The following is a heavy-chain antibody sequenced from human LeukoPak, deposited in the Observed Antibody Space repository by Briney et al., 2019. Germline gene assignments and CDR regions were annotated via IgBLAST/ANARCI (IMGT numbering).Heavy chain of an antibody. D-gene: IGHD5-18*01. J-gene: IGHJ4*02. Sequence: PSETLSLTCTVSGGSVSSGGYYWRWIRQPPGKGLEWIGYIYYSGSTNYNPSLKSRVTISVDTSKNQFSLKLSSVTAADTAVYHCAREAMYSYGNNFDYWGQGTLVTVSS. CDR2: IYYSGST. CDR1: GGSVSSGGYY. CDR3: AREAMYSYGNNFDY. V-gene: IGHV4-61*08.